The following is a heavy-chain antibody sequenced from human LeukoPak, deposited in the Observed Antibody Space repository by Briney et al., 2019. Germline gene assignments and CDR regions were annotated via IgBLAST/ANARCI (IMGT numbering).Heavy chain of an antibody. Sequence: PSETLSLTCTVSGGSISSYYWSWIRQPPGKGLEWIGYIYYSGSTSFYNPSLKSRVTISVDRSKNQFSLGLSSVTAADTAIYYCARRRGDSSYRDYWGQGTLVTVSS. D-gene: IGHD2-21*02. CDR3: ARRRGDSSYRDY. CDR2: IYYSGSTS. J-gene: IGHJ4*02. V-gene: IGHV4-59*04. CDR1: GGSISSYY.